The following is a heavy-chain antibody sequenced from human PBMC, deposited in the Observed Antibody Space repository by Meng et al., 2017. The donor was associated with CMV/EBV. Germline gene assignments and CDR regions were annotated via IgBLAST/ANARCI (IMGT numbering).Heavy chain of an antibody. J-gene: IGHJ6*02. V-gene: IGHV1-46*01. Sequence: ASVKVSCKASGYTFSNYYMHWVRQAPGQGLEWMGVINPTGGSTNYAQKFQGRVTMTTDTSTSTAYMELRSLRSDDTAVYYCARDRRGGYQLLFHYYYGMDVWGQGTTVTVSS. CDR2: INPTGGST. CDR3: ARDRRGGYQLLFHYYYGMDV. CDR1: GYTFSNYY. D-gene: IGHD2-2*01.